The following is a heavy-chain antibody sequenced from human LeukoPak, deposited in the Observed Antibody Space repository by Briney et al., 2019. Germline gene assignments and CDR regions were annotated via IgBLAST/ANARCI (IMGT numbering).Heavy chain of an antibody. Sequence: SETLSLICTVSGYSISSGYYWGWIRQPPGKGLEWIGSIYHSGSTYYNPSLKSRVTISVDTSKNQFSLKLSSVTAADTAVYYCARDLPIVATITAFDIWGQGTMVTVSS. D-gene: IGHD5-12*01. CDR3: ARDLPIVATITAFDI. V-gene: IGHV4-38-2*02. J-gene: IGHJ3*02. CDR2: IYHSGST. CDR1: GYSISSGYY.